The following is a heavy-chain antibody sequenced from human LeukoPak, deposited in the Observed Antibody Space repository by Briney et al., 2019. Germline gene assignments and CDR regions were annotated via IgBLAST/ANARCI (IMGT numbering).Heavy chain of an antibody. Sequence: ASVKVSCKASGYTFTSYYTHWVRQAPGQGLEWMGWINPNSGGTNYAQKLQGRVTMTRDTSISTAYMELRRLRSDDTAVYYCASRGTSIAVAGPIDYWGQGTLVTVSS. J-gene: IGHJ4*02. CDR2: INPNSGGT. D-gene: IGHD6-19*01. V-gene: IGHV1-2*02. CDR3: ASRGTSIAVAGPIDY. CDR1: GYTFTSYY.